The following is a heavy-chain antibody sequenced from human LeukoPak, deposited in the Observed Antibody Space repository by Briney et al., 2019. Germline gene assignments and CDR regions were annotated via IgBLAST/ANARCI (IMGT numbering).Heavy chain of an antibody. V-gene: IGHV4-39*07. CDR3: ARESGGYCSSTSCSYHGGTDY. D-gene: IGHD2-2*01. CDR1: GGSISSSSYY. CDR2: IYYSGST. Sequence: SETLSLTCTVSGGSISSSSYYWGWIRQPPGKGLEWIGSIYYSGSTYYNPSLKSRVTISVDTSKNQFSLKLSSVTAADTAVYYCARESGGYCSSTSCSYHGGTDYWGQGTLVTVSS. J-gene: IGHJ4*02.